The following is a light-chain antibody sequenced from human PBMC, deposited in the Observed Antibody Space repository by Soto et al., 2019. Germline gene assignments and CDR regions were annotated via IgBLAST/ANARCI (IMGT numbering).Light chain of an antibody. Sequence: QSVLTQPPSASGSPGQSVTISCTGTSSDVGAYNYVSWYQQHPGKAPKLMIYEVSKRPSGVPDRFSGSKSGNTASLTVSGLQAEDEADYYCSSYTSSSMGDVFGTGTKVTVL. CDR1: SSDVGAYNY. J-gene: IGLJ1*01. V-gene: IGLV2-8*01. CDR2: EVS. CDR3: SSYTSSSMGDV.